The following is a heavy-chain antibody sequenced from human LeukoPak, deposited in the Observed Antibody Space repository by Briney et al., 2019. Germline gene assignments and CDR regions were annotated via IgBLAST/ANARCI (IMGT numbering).Heavy chain of an antibody. CDR2: INHSGST. D-gene: IGHD6-19*01. CDR3: ARGAILGIAVAGTNFDY. Sequence: SETLSLTCAVYGGSFSGYYWSWIRQPPGKGLEWIGEINHSGSTNYNPSLKSRVTISVDTSKNQFSLKLSSVTAADTAVYHCARGAILGIAVAGTNFDYWGQGTLVTVSS. V-gene: IGHV4-34*01. CDR1: GGSFSGYY. J-gene: IGHJ4*02.